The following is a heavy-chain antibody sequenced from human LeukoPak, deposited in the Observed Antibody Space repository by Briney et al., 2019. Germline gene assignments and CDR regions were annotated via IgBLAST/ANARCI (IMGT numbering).Heavy chain of an antibody. Sequence: GGSLRLSCAASGFTFSDYSMNWVRQAPGKGLEWVSSISGYNSYVYYADSLKGRFTISRNNAKNSLSLQMNSLRAEDTAVYYCARASSAGEASYYYFGMDVWGQGTTVTVSS. D-gene: IGHD3-16*01. CDR1: GFTFSDYS. V-gene: IGHV3-21*06. CDR2: ISGYNSYV. CDR3: ARASSAGEASYYYFGMDV. J-gene: IGHJ6*02.